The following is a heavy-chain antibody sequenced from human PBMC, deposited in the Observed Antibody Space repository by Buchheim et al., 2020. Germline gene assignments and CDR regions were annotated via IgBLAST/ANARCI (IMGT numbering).Heavy chain of an antibody. CDR1: GFTFSTYS. V-gene: IGHV3-30*04. D-gene: IGHD3-10*01. J-gene: IGHJ4*02. CDR3: AREVGFKGSLDY. Sequence: QVQLVESGGGVVQPGRSLRLSCTASGFTFSTYSIHWVRQAPSKGLEWVAVISGNANTIFYLDSVKGRFTISRDNSKNTLYLQMNGLTTDDAAVYFCAREVGFKGSLDYWGQGT. CDR2: ISGNANTI.